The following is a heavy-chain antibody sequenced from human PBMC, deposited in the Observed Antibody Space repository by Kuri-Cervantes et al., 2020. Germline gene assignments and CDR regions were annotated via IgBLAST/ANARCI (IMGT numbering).Heavy chain of an antibody. D-gene: IGHD4-11*01. CDR1: GFAFSNYW. V-gene: IGHV3-48*04. J-gene: IGHJ4*02. Sequence: GGSLRLSCSASGFAFSNYWMHWVRQAPGKGLEWVSYISSSGSTIYYADSVKGRFTISRDNAKNSLYLQMNSLRAEDTAVYYCARESSVTTADFDYWGQGTLVTVSS. CDR2: ISSSGSTI. CDR3: ARESSVTTADFDY.